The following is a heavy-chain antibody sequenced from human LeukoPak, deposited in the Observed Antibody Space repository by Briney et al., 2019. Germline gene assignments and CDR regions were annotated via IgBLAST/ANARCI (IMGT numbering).Heavy chain of an antibody. J-gene: IGHJ4*02. D-gene: IGHD5-18*01. Sequence: GASVKVSCTASGYTFTNYYMHWVRQAPGQGLEWMGIINPSSGSTTYAQKFQGRITMTRDSSTSTVYMEVSSLRSEDTAVYYCARGGSLGYGNCGIPNYGGQGTLVIVSS. V-gene: IGHV1-46*01. CDR2: INPSSGST. CDR3: ARGGSLGYGNCGIPNY. CDR1: GYTFTNYY.